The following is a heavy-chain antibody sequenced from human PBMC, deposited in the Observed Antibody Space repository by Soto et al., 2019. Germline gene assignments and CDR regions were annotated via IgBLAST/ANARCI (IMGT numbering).Heavy chain of an antibody. V-gene: IGHV3-30-3*01. CDR1: GFACNTFA. CDR2: ISYDGSHK. D-gene: IGHD3-9*01. J-gene: IGHJ4*02. Sequence: GWSLRLSCATSGFACNTFAMHWVRQAPGKGLEWLAVISYDGSHKYYADSVKGRIIISRDNSKNKLYLQMKALRGEDTAVYYCARDRADGLRSFDWLCLDYWGQATLVTASS. CDR3: ARDRADGLRSFDWLCLDY.